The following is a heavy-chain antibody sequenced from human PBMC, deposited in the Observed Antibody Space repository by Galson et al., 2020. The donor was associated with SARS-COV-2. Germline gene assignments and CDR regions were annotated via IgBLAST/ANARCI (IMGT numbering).Heavy chain of an antibody. V-gene: IGHV4-4*07. J-gene: IGHJ4*02. D-gene: IGHD1-1*01. Sequence: SETLSLTCAVSGDSMSSYSWSWVRQPAGKGLQWLGRLYVNGDTNCNPSLKSRVTMSLDTSKNRFSLRLTSVTAADTAVYYCARDEHTGSLTAFDNWGQGALVTVSS. CDR1: GDSMSSYS. CDR3: ARDEHTGSLTAFDN. CDR2: LYVNGDT.